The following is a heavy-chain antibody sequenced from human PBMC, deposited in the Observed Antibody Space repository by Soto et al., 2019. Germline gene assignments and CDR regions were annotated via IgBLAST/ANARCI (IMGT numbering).Heavy chain of an antibody. J-gene: IGHJ4*02. D-gene: IGHD6-13*01. CDR1: GFTFSSYA. CDR2: ISGSGGST. Sequence: GGSLRLSCAASGFTFSSYAMSWVRQAPGKGLEWVSAISGSGGSTYYADSVKGRFTISRDNSKNTLYLQMNSLRAEDTAVYYCAKGIIEYSSSWYFDYWGQGTLVTVSS. CDR3: AKGIIEYSSSWYFDY. V-gene: IGHV3-23*01.